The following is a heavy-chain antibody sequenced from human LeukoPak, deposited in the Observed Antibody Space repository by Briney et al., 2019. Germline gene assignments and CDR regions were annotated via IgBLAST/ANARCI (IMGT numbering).Heavy chain of an antibody. D-gene: IGHD4-23*01. CDR3: AGPVYGGKADY. Sequence: GGSLRLSCAASGFTFSTYWMHWVRQAPGKGLVWVSRINPDGSGTSHEESVKGRFNISRNNAKNSLYLQMSRLRAEATGVYYCAGPVYGGKADYWGQGTLVTVSS. CDR1: GFTFSTYW. V-gene: IGHV3-74*01. CDR2: INPDGSGT. J-gene: IGHJ4*02.